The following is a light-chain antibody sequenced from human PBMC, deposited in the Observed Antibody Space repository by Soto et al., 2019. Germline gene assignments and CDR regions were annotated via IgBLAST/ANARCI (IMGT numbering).Light chain of an antibody. V-gene: IGKV3-15*01. Sequence: EIVMTQSPATLSVSPGERATLSCSASQCVSSNLAWYQQKPGQAPRLLIYGASTRATGIPARFSGSGSGTEFTLTISSLQSEDFAVYYWQQYNNWPQTFGQGTNVEIK. CDR2: GAS. CDR3: QQYNNWPQT. CDR1: QCVSSN. J-gene: IGKJ1*01.